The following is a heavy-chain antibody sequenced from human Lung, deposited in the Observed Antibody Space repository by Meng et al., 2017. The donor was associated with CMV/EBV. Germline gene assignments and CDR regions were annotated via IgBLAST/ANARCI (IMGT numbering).Heavy chain of an antibody. Sequence: ASXXVSXKASGYTLTSYYMHWVRQAPGQGLEWMGIINPSGGSTSYAQKFQGRVTMTRDTSTSTVYMELSSLRSEDTAVYYCAREGVIVGATHAFDIWGQGTMVTVSS. CDR1: GYTLTSYY. CDR3: AREGVIVGATHAFDI. J-gene: IGHJ3*02. CDR2: INPSGGST. D-gene: IGHD1-26*01. V-gene: IGHV1-46*01.